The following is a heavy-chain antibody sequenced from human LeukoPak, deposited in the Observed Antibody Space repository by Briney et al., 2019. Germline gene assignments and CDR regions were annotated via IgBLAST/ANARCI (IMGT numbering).Heavy chain of an antibody. CDR2: IIPILELP. CDR1: GGTFNNFV. D-gene: IGHD3-9*01. J-gene: IGHJ3*02. V-gene: IGHV1-69*04. Sequence: SVKVSCKASGGTFNNFVISWVRQAPGQGLEWMGRIIPILELPSYAQKFQGRITITADSSTGTAYMEMTSLRSEDTAVYYCARYTPPTHFDWLLSRGGTAFDIWGQGTMVTVSS. CDR3: ARYTPPTHFDWLLSRGGTAFDI.